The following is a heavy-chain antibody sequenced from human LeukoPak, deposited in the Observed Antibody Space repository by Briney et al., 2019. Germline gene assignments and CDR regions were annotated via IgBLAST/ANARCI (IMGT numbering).Heavy chain of an antibody. D-gene: IGHD2-8*01. V-gene: IGHV3-23*01. Sequence: GGSPRLSCAVSGFTFSNYDMNWVRQAPGKGPEWVTTISASGIHIYYADSAKGRFTISRDNSRNTLELQMNSLRGEDTAVYYCVRMVSGDSWGQGTLVTVTS. J-gene: IGHJ4*02. CDR3: VRMVSGDS. CDR2: ISASGIHI. CDR1: GFTFSNYD.